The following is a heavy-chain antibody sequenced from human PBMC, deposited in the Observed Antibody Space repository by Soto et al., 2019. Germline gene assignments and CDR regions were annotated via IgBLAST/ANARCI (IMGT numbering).Heavy chain of an antibody. CDR1: GCSISSYY. V-gene: IGHV4-59*01. J-gene: IGHJ6*03. Sequence: SETLSLTCTFSGCSISSYYWSWIRQPPGKGLEWIGYIYYSGSTNYNPSLKSRVTISVDTSKNQFSLKLKLSSVTAADTAVYYCARSRYSYYYYMDVWGKGTTVTVSS. CDR3: ARSRYSYYYYMDV. CDR2: IYYSGST.